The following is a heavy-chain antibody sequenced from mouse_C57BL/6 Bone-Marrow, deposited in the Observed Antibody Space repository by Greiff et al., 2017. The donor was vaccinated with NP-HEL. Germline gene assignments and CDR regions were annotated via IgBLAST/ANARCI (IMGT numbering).Heavy chain of an antibody. CDR1: GYTFTSYW. Sequence: QVQLQQPGPDLVKPGTSVKLSCKSSGYTFTSYWMHWVKQRPGQGLEWIGNINPSNGGTNYNEKFKSKATLTVDKSSSTAYMQLSSLTSDDSAVYYCAREGRGLRRDYCYFHVRHTATTVTVSS. V-gene: IGHV1-53*01. CDR3: AREGRGLRRDYCYFHV. CDR2: INPSNGGT. D-gene: IGHD2-2*01. J-gene: IGHJ1*03.